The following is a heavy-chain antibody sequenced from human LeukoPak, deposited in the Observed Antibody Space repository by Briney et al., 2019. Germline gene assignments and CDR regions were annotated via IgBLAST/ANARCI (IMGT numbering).Heavy chain of an antibody. CDR2: IYSGGST. D-gene: IGHD3-22*01. V-gene: IGHV3-53*01. Sequence: GGSLRLSCAASGFTFSSYAMSWVRQAPGKGLEWVSVIYSGGSTYYADSVKGRFTISRDNSKNTLYLQMNSLRAEDTAVYYCAAASSGYYSHDAFDIWGQGTMVTVSS. CDR1: GFTFSSYA. CDR3: AAASSGYYSHDAFDI. J-gene: IGHJ3*02.